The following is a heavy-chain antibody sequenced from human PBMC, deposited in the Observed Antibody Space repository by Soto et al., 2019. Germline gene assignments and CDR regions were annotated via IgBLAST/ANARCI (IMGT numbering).Heavy chain of an antibody. CDR2: IYYSGST. CDR3: ARATSFSGHHGY. Sequence: QLQLQESGPGLVKPSQTLSLACTFSGGSFSSGGYYWSWIRQLPGKGLEWIGYIYYSGSTYYNPSLKSRFTLSLDTSKNQFSLKLSSVTAADTAVYYCARATSFSGHHGYWGQGTLVTVSS. D-gene: IGHD2-8*02. CDR1: GGSFSSGGYY. J-gene: IGHJ4*02. V-gene: IGHV4-31*03.